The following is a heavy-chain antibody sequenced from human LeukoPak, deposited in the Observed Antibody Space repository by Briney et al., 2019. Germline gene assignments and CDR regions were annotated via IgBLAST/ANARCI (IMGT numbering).Heavy chain of an antibody. CDR2: IYSGGST. Sequence: GGSLRLSCAASGFTVSSNYMSWVRQAPGKGLEWVSVIYSGGSTYYADSVKGRFTISRDNSKNTLYLQMNSLRAEDTAVYYCARREREDAFDIWGQGTMVTVSS. CDR3: ARREREDAFDI. D-gene: IGHD1-1*01. CDR1: GFTVSSNY. J-gene: IGHJ3*02. V-gene: IGHV3-53*01.